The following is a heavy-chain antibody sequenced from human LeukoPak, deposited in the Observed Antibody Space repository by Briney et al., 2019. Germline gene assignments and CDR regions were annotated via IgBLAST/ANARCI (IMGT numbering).Heavy chain of an antibody. CDR3: ASRLEHLDY. V-gene: IGHV4-39*07. J-gene: IGHJ4*02. Sequence: NASETLSLTCTVSGDSISSSSYYWGWIRQPPGKGLEWIGSIHHSGTTYYNPSLKSRVTISVDKSKNQFSLKLSSVTAADTAVYYCASRLEHLDYWGQGTLVTVSS. CDR2: IHHSGTT. CDR1: GDSISSSSYY. D-gene: IGHD3-3*01.